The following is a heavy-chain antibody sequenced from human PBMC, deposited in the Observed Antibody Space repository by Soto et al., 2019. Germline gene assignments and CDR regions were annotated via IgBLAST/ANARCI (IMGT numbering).Heavy chain of an antibody. Sequence: QVQLVESGGGVVQPGRSLRLSCAASGFTFSSYAMHWVRQAPGKGLEWVAVISYDGSNKYYADSVKGRFTISRDNSKNTLYLQMNSLRAEDTAVYYCARAPIAAAGTGWFDPWGQGTLVTVSS. CDR2: ISYDGSNK. CDR1: GFTFSSYA. J-gene: IGHJ5*02. D-gene: IGHD6-13*01. CDR3: ARAPIAAAGTGWFDP. V-gene: IGHV3-30-3*01.